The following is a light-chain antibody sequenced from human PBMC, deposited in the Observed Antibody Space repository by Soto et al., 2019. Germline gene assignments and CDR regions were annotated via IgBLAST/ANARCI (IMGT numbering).Light chain of an antibody. J-gene: IGKJ5*01. CDR2: AAS. Sequence: DIQMTQSPFSLSASVGDRVTITCRASQSISNYLNWYQQKPGKAPKLLIYAASSLQSGVPSRFRGSGSGTYFTLTISSLQPEDFATYYCQQSYSTPITFGQGTRLEIK. CDR3: QQSYSTPIT. CDR1: QSISNY. V-gene: IGKV1-39*01.